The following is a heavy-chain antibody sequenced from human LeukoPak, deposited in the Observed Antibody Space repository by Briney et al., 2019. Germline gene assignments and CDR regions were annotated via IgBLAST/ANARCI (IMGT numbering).Heavy chain of an antibody. V-gene: IGHV4-59*08. CDR3: ARHGNGALDI. D-gene: IGHD1-1*01. J-gene: IGHJ3*02. CDR2: IYYSGST. CDR1: GGSISSYY. Sequence: PSETLSLTCTVSGGSISSYYWSWIRQPPGKGLEWIGFIYYSGSTNYSPSLKSRVTISVDTSKNQFSLKLTSVTAADTAVYYCARHGNGALDIWGQGTMVTVSS.